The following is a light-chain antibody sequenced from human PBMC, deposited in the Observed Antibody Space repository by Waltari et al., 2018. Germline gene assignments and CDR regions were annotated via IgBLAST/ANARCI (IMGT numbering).Light chain of an antibody. CDR2: SNN. CDR1: XXXXXSNT. CDR3: AAWDDSLNGYXV. J-gene: IGLJ2*01. Sequence: QSXLTQPPSASGTPGQRVTXSCSGSXXXXXSNTVNWYQQLPGTAHKLLIYSNNPRPSGVPDRFSGSKSGTSASLAISGLQSEDXXDYYCAAWDDSLNGYXVXGGGTKLTVL. V-gene: IGLV1-44*01.